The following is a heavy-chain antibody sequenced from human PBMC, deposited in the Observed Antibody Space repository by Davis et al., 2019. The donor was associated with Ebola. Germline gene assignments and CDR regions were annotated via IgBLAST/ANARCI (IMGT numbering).Heavy chain of an antibody. J-gene: IGHJ6*03. CDR2: IFSNDEK. CDR3: ARTHYGDSYYYYYMDV. Sequence: SGPTLVKPTETLTLTCTVSGFSLSNARMGVSWIRQPPGKALEWLAHIFSNDEKSYITSLKSSLTISKDTSKSQVVLTMTNMDPADTATYYCARTHYGDSYYYYYMDVWGKGTTVTVSS. D-gene: IGHD4-17*01. V-gene: IGHV2-26*01. CDR1: GFSLSNARMG.